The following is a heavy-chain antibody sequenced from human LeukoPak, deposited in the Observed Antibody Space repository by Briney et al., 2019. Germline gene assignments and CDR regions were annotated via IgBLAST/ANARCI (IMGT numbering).Heavy chain of an antibody. V-gene: IGHV4-59*01. CDR1: GDFISSYY. CDR2: IYHSGST. J-gene: IGHJ4*02. CDR3: ATGYSSTWYYFDY. D-gene: IGHD6-13*01. Sequence: SGTLSLTCTVSGDFISSYYWSWIRQPPGKGLEWIGYIYHSGSTNYNPSLKSRVTISADTSKDQFSLKLASVTAADTAVYYCATGYSSTWYYFDYWGQGTLVTVSS.